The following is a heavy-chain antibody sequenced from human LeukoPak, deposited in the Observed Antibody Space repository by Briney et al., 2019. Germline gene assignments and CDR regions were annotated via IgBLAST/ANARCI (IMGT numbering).Heavy chain of an antibody. Sequence: GRSLRLSCAASGFTFSSYGMHWVRQAPGKGLEWVAVISYDGSNKYYADSVKGRFTISRYNSKNTLYLQMNSLRAEDTAVYYCAKGGSSGWYFDYWGQGTLVTVSS. CDR3: AKGGSSGWYFDY. J-gene: IGHJ4*02. CDR1: GFTFSSYG. D-gene: IGHD6-19*01. V-gene: IGHV3-30*18. CDR2: ISYDGSNK.